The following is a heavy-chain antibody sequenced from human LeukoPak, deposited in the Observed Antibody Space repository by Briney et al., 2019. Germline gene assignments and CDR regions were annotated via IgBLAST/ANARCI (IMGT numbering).Heavy chain of an antibody. D-gene: IGHD2/OR15-2a*01. J-gene: IGHJ5*02. CDR3: DL. CDR2: IYSGGGT. Sequence: GGSLRLSCAASGFTVSRNYMTWVRQAPGKGPEWVSLIYSGGGTQYADSVKGRFTISRDNSKNTLYLQMNSLRAEDTALYFLDLWGQGTLVTVSS. V-gene: IGHV3-66*01. CDR1: GFTVSRNY.